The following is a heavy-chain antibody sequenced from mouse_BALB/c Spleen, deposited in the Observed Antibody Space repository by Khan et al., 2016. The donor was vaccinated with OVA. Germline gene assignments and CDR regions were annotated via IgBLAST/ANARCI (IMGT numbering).Heavy chain of an antibody. D-gene: IGHD1-1*01. Sequence: QVQLQQPGAELVKPGASVKLSCKASGYTFSSYWMHWVKQRPGQGLEWIGEIDPSDSHTNYNQKFKGKATLNVDKSSSTAYMHLSSLTSEASAVYSCARSYYYGSSTWFAYWGQGTLVTVSA. J-gene: IGHJ3*01. CDR3: ARSYYYGSSTWFAY. CDR2: IDPSDSHT. V-gene: IGHV1-69*02. CDR1: GYTFSSYW.